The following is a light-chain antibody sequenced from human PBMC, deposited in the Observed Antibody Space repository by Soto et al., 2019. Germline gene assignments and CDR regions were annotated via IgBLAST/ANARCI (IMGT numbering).Light chain of an antibody. V-gene: IGKV3-20*01. CDR2: GAS. CDR3: QQYGSSPPFS. CDR1: QSVSSN. J-gene: IGKJ3*01. Sequence: EIVLTQFPATLSLSPGERATLSCRASQSVSSNLAWYQQKPGQAPRLLVYGASTRATGIPARFSGSGSGIDFTLTISRLEPEDFAVYYCQQYGSSPPFSFGPGTKVDI.